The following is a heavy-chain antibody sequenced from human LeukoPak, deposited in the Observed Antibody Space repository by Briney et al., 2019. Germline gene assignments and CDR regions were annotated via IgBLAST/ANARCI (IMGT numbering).Heavy chain of an antibody. Sequence: PSETLSLTCVVSGYSISSGYYWGWIRQPPGKGLEWIGSIYHSGSTYYNPSLKSRVTISVDTSKNQFSLKLSSVTAADTAVYYCARASEYSSSPPDYWGQGTLVTVSS. V-gene: IGHV4-38-2*01. D-gene: IGHD6-6*01. CDR1: GYSISSGYY. J-gene: IGHJ4*02. CDR2: IYHSGST. CDR3: ARASEYSSSPPDY.